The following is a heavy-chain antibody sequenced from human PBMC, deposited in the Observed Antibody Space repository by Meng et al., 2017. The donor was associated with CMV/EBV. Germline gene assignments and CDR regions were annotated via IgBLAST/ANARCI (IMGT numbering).Heavy chain of an antibody. D-gene: IGHD6-6*01. V-gene: IGHV4-59*01. CDR2: IYYSGST. Sequence: SETLSLTCTVSGGSISSYYWSWIRQPPGKGLEWIGYIYYSGSTNYNPSLKSRVTISVDTSKNQFSLNLSSVTAADTAVYYCARGGSSSSETFDYWGQGTLVTVSS. CDR3: ARGGSSSSETFDY. CDR1: GGSISSYY. J-gene: IGHJ4*02.